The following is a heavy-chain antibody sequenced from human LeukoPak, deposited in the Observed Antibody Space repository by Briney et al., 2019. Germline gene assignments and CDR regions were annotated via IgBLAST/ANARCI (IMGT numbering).Heavy chain of an antibody. CDR3: VRTLGGYTYGPFDY. CDR1: GGSIRSSNW. Sequence: PSETLSLTCAVSGGSIRSSNWWSWVRQPPGKGLEWIGEIYHTGNTNYNPSLQSRVTMSVDTSKNQFSLKLSSVTAADTAVYYCVRTLGGYTYGPFDYWGQGTLVTVSS. D-gene: IGHD5-18*01. J-gene: IGHJ4*02. CDR2: IYHTGNT. V-gene: IGHV4-4*02.